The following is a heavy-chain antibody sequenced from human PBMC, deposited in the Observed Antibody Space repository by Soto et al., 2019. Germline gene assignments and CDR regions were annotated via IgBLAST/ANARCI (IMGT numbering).Heavy chain of an antibody. CDR1: GGTFSSYA. J-gene: IGHJ6*02. D-gene: IGHD5-18*01. V-gene: IGHV1-69*13. CDR2: IIPIFGTA. CDR3: ARARIQLTNYYYYGMDV. Sequence: SVKVSCKASGGTFSSYAISWVRQAPGQGLEWMGGIIPIFGTANYAQKFQGRVTITADESTSTAYMELSSLRSEDTAVYYCARARIQLTNYYYYGMDVWGQGTTVTVSS.